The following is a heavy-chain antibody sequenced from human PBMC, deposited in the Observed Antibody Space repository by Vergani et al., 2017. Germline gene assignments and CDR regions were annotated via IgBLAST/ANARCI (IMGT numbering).Heavy chain of an antibody. Sequence: QLQLQESGPGLVKPSETLSLTCTVSGGSISSSSYYWGWIRQPXGKGLEWIGSIYYSGSTYYNPSLKSRVTISVDTSKNQFSLKLSSVTAADTAVYYCARDALYYYGSGSYKNWFDPWGQGTLVTVSS. V-gene: IGHV4-39*07. D-gene: IGHD3-10*01. CDR1: GGSISSSSYY. J-gene: IGHJ5*02. CDR2: IYYSGST. CDR3: ARDALYYYGSGSYKNWFDP.